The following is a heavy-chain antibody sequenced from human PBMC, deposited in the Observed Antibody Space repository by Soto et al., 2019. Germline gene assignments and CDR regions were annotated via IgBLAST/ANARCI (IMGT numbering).Heavy chain of an antibody. D-gene: IGHD2-15*01. CDR2: MNANNGNT. J-gene: IGHJ5*02. V-gene: IGHV1-18*01. Sequence: ASVKVSCKASGYTFTSYGISWVRQAPGQGLEWMGWMNANNGNTDYAQKFQGRVTMTTDTSTSTAYMELRSLRSDDTAVYYCARERYCSGGSCFDPWGQGTLVTVSS. CDR1: GYTFTSYG. CDR3: ARERYCSGGSCFDP.